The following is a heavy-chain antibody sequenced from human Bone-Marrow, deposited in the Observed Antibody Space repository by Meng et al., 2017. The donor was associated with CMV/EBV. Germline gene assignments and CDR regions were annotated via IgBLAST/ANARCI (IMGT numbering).Heavy chain of an antibody. V-gene: IGHV4-39*07. Sequence: SETLSLTCTVSGGTFSSSSYYWGWIRQPPGKGLEWIGSIYYSGSTYYNPSLKSRVTISVDTSKNQFSLKLSSVTAADTAVYYWARSNSKHHQPKFDYWGQGTLVTVSS. CDR1: GGTFSSSSYY. CDR3: ARSNSKHHQPKFDY. J-gene: IGHJ4*02. D-gene: IGHD2-2*01. CDR2: IYYSGST.